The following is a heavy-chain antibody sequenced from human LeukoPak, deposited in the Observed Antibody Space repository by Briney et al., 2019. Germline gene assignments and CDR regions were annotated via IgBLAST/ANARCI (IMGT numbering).Heavy chain of an antibody. CDR3: AREPSSYYFESYGMDV. D-gene: IGHD3-10*01. V-gene: IGHV3-13*01. Sequence: GGSLRLSCAASGFTFSSYDMHWVRQATGKGLEWVSAIGTAGDTYYPGSVKGRFTISRENAKNSLYLQMNSLRAGDTAVYYCAREPSSYYFESYGMDVWGQGTTVTVSS. CDR1: GFTFSSYD. J-gene: IGHJ6*02. CDR2: IGTAGDT.